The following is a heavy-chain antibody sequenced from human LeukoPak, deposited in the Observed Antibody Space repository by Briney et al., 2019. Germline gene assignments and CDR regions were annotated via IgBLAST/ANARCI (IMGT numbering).Heavy chain of an antibody. CDR2: IYYSGST. V-gene: IGHV4-59*08. CDR1: GGSISSYY. CDR3: ARITAATTHYYYYYGMDV. D-gene: IGHD1/OR15-1a*01. Sequence: SETLSLTCTVSGGSISSYYWSWIRQPPGKGLEWLGYIYYSGSTNYNPSLKSRVTISVDTSKNQFSLKLSSVTAADTAVYYCARITAATTHYYYYYGMDVWGQGTTVTVSS. J-gene: IGHJ6*02.